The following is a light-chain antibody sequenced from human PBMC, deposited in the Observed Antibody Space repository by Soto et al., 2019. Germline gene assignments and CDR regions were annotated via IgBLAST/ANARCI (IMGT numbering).Light chain of an antibody. CDR1: QNVLYSSNNKNY. CDR2: WAA. V-gene: IGKV4-1*01. Sequence: DIVMTQSPDSLAVSLGERATINCKSSQNVLYSSNNKNYLAWYQQKPGQPPKLLIYWAATRESGVPDRFSGTGSGADSTLTISSLQAEDVAVYYCQQYYSTPRTFGQGTKVEIK. CDR3: QQYYSTPRT. J-gene: IGKJ1*01.